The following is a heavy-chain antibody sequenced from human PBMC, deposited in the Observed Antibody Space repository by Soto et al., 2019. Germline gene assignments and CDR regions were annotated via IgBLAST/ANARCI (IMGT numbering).Heavy chain of an antibody. J-gene: IGHJ3*02. CDR2: ISYDGSNK. D-gene: IGHD3-22*01. V-gene: IGHV3-30*18. CDR3: AKSSFVVVIIAFDI. CDR1: GVCISSCW. Sequence: SXVSRWVDCGAGGVCISSCWMHRLRQAPGKGLEWVAVISYDGSNKYYADSVKGRFTISRDNSKNTLYLQMNSLRAEDTAVYYCAKSSFVVVIIAFDIWGQGTMVTVS.